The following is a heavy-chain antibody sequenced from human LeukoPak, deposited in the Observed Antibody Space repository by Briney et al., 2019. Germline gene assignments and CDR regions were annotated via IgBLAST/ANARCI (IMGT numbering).Heavy chain of an antibody. CDR1: GGSFSGYY. CDR3: ARGYYDSSGYYEWGY. D-gene: IGHD3-22*01. J-gene: IGHJ4*02. V-gene: IGHV4-34*01. CDR2: INHSGST. Sequence: SETLSLTCAVYGGSFSGYYWSWIRQPPGKGLEWIGEINHSGSTNYNPSLKSRVTISVDTSKNQFSLKLSSVTAADTAVYYCARGYYDSSGYYEWGYWGQGTLVTVSS.